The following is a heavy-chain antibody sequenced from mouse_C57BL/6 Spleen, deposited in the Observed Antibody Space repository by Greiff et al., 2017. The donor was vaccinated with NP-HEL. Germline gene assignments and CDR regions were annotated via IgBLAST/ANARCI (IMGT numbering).Heavy chain of an antibody. CDR1: GYTFTSYW. D-gene: IGHD2-10*01. Sequence: VQLQQPGAELVRPGSSVKLSCKASGYTFTSYWMDWVKQRPGQGLEWIGNIYPSDSETHYNQKFKDKATLTVDKSSSTAYMQLSSLTSEDSAVYYCARAPTPGYFDVWGTGTTVTVSS. V-gene: IGHV1-61*01. CDR2: IYPSDSET. J-gene: IGHJ1*03. CDR3: ARAPTPGYFDV.